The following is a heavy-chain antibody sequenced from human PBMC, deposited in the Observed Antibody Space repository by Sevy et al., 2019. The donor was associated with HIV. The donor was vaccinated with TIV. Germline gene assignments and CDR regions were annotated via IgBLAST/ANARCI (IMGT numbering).Heavy chain of an antibody. D-gene: IGHD5-18*01. CDR1: GFTVSSNY. J-gene: IGHJ4*02. CDR3: ARGKSGYGYGLDY. Sequence: GGSLRLSCAASGFTVSSNYMSWVRQAPGKGLEWVSVIYSDDSTHYADSVKGRFSISRDNSKNTLSLQMNSLRAEDTALYYCARGKSGYGYGLDYWGQGTLVTVSS. CDR2: IYSDDST. V-gene: IGHV3-66*01.